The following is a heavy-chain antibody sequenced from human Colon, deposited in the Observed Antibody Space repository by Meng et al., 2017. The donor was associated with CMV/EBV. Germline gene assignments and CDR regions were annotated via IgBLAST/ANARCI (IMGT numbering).Heavy chain of an antibody. CDR2: MYYTGTT. CDR1: GGSVNSASYY. J-gene: IGHJ6*02. V-gene: IGHV4-61*01. Sequence: GSLRLSCIVSGGSVNSASYYWSWIRQPPGKGLEWIGYMYYTGTTNYSPSLESRVSISVDVSNNQFSLKLTSVIAADTAVYYCAGGEGTATQPYYYGVDVWGQGTTVTVSS. D-gene: IGHD3-10*01. CDR3: AGGEGTATQPYYYGVDV.